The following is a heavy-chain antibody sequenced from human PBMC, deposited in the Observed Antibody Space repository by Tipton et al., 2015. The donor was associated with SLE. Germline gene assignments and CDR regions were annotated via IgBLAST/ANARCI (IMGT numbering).Heavy chain of an antibody. V-gene: IGHV3-74*01. Sequence: GSLRLSCVGSGFTFRSYWMHWVRRAPGNGLLWVSRINSDGSSTLYADSVKGRFTISRDNAKNTLYLQMNSLRPEDTAVYYCVRTHASYYMDVWGKGTTVTVSS. CDR1: GFTFRSYW. CDR2: INSDGSST. J-gene: IGHJ6*03. CDR3: VRTHASYYMDV.